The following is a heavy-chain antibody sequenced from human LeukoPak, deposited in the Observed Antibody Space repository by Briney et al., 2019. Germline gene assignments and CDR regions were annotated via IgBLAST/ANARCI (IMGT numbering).Heavy chain of an antibody. CDR3: ARSTGNYYYGMDV. CDR2: IYYSGST. Sequence: SETLSLTCTVSGGSISSYYWSWIRQPPGKGLEWIGYIYYSGSTNYNPSLKSRVTISVDKSKNQFSLKLSSVTAADTAVYYCARSTGNYYYGMDVWGQGTTVTVSS. J-gene: IGHJ6*02. D-gene: IGHD2-2*01. V-gene: IGHV4-59*12. CDR1: GGSISSYY.